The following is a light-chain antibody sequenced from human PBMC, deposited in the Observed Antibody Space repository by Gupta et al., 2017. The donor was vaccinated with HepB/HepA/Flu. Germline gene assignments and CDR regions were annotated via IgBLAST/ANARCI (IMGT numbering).Light chain of an antibody. CDR3: CSYAGGIYV. Sequence: HSDLTQPASVSGSPGQSITISCVGTTSDIGSYNLVSWYQHYPGRAPKLLICEVSDRPSAISHRFSCSTSATTAFLTISALQNEDDDDYYCCSYAGGIYVFGSGTKVTVL. CDR1: TSDIGSYNL. J-gene: IGLJ1*01. V-gene: IGLV2-23*02. CDR2: EVS.